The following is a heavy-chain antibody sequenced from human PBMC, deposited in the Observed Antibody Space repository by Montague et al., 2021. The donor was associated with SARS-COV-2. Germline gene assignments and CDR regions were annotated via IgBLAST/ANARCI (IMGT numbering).Heavy chain of an antibody. CDR1: DVSLSSSTW. J-gene: IGHJ4*02. D-gene: IGHD3/OR15-3a*01. CDR3: ARGGLGNRGFDY. Sequence: SETLSLTCVVSDVSLSSSTWWSWVRQSPGKGLEWVGETYLSGFTQYNPSVKSRVTISLDDSRSQFSPRLTSVTAADTAVYFCARGGLGNRGFDYWGQGALVTVSS. CDR2: TYLSGFT. V-gene: IGHV4-4*02.